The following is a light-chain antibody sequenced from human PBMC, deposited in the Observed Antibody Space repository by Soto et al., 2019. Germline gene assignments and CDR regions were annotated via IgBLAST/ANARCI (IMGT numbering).Light chain of an antibody. Sequence: QSVLTQPPSASGAPGQRVTISCTGSSSNIGAGSDVHWYQQLPGTPPILLIYGNSNRPSGLPARFSGCKSATLASLAITGLQAEDEADYSCHSYHSSLSVFGTGTKLTVL. CDR1: SSNIGAGSD. J-gene: IGLJ1*01. V-gene: IGLV1-40*01. CDR3: HSYHSSLSV. CDR2: GNS.